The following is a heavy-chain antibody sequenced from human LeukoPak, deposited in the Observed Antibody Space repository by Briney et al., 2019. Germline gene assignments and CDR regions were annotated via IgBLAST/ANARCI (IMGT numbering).Heavy chain of an antibody. D-gene: IGHD6-13*01. CDR1: GYTFTGYF. J-gene: IGHJ4*02. CDR2: ISAYNGNT. CDR3: ARGRRIAAAVFFY. V-gene: IGHV1-18*04. Sequence: GASVKVSCKTSGYTFTGYFIHWVRQAPGQGLEWMGWISAYNGNTNYAQKLQGRVTMTTDTSTSTAYMELSSLRSEDTAVYYCARGRRIAAAVFFYWGQGTLVTVSS.